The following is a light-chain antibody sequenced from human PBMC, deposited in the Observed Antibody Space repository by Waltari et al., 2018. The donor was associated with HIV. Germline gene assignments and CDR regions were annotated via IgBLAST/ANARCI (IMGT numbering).Light chain of an antibody. CDR1: SSAVARHNY. CDR3: GSYTSSTTWV. V-gene: IGLV2-14*03. J-gene: IGLJ3*02. Sequence: QSALTQPASVSGSPGQPIPISCTGTSSAVARHNYASWYQQHPGKAPKLMIYGVSNRPSGFSTRFSGSKSDNTASLTISGLQAEDEADYYCGSYTSSTTWVFGGGTKLTVL. CDR2: GVS.